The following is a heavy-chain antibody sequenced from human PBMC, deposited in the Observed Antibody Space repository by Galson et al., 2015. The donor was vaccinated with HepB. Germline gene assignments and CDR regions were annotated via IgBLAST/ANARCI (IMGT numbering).Heavy chain of an antibody. J-gene: IGHJ1*01. CDR1: GYTFTSYD. CDR2: MNPNSGNT. Sequence: SVKVSCKASGYTFTSYDINWVRQATGQGLEWMGWMNPNSGNTGYAQKFQGRVTMTRNTSIGTAYMELSSLRSEDTAVYYCARGGAGRFWQTLVGGGGEYFQHWGQGTLVTVSS. CDR3: ARGGAGRFWQTLVGGGGEYFQH. D-gene: IGHD2-8*02. V-gene: IGHV1-8*01.